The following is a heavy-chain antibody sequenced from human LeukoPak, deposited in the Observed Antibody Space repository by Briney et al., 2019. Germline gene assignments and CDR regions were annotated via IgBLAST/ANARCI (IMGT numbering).Heavy chain of an antibody. Sequence: GGSLRLSCAASGFIFSSYWMTWVRQAPGKGLEWVSSISSSSSYIYYADSVKGRFTISRDNAKNSLYLQMNSLRAEDTAVYYCARGAEYDGSGSYYDGNWFDPWGQGTLVTVSS. D-gene: IGHD3-10*01. CDR1: GFIFSSYW. CDR2: ISSSSSYI. CDR3: ARGAEYDGSGSYYDGNWFDP. J-gene: IGHJ5*02. V-gene: IGHV3-21*01.